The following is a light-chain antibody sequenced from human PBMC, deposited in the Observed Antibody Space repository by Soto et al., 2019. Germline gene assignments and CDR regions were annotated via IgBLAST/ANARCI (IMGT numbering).Light chain of an antibody. V-gene: IGKV3-20*01. CDR3: QQYGGSPRT. CDR1: QSVSNNY. CDR2: DAS. J-gene: IGKJ1*01. Sequence: EIVLTQSPGTLSLSPGERATLSCRASQSVSNNYLAWYQQKRGQAPRLLIHDASSRATGIPDRFSGSGSGTDFTLTISRLESEDFAVYYCQQYGGSPRTFGQGTKVDIK.